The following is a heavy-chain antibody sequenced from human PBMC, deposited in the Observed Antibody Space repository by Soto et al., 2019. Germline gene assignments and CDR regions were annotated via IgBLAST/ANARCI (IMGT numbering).Heavy chain of an antibody. V-gene: IGHV3-30-3*01. D-gene: IGHD6-13*01. CDR2: ISYDGSNK. J-gene: IGHJ6*02. CDR1: GFTFSSYA. Sequence: LRLSCAASGFTFSSYAMHWVRQAPGKGLEWVAVISYDGSNKYYADSVKGRFTISRDNSKNTLYLQMNSLRAEDTAVYYCARDNSSSWYGYYYYGMDVWGQGTTVTVSS. CDR3: ARDNSSSWYGYYYYGMDV.